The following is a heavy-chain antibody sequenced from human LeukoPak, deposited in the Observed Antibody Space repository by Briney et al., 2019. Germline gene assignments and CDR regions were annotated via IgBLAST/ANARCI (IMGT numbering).Heavy chain of an antibody. J-gene: IGHJ4*02. CDR2: IYHSGST. CDR1: GYSISSGYY. V-gene: IGHV4-38-2*02. D-gene: IGHD3-10*01. Sequence: SETLSLTCTVSGYSISSGYYWGWIRQPPGKGLEWIGNIYHSGSTNYNPSLKSRVTISVDTSKNQFSLKLSSVTAADTAVYYCARRKARGSLDYWGQGTLVTVSS. CDR3: ARRKARGSLDY.